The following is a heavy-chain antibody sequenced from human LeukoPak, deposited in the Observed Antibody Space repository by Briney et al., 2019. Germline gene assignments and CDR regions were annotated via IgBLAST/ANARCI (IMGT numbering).Heavy chain of an antibody. V-gene: IGHV1-18*01. J-gene: IGHJ4*02. CDR2: ISAYNGNT. CDR3: ARDRHSVYSGSYGSFDY. Sequence: ASVKVSCKTSGYTFTSYVISWVRQAPGQGLEWMGWISAYNGNTNYAQKLQGRVTMTTDTSTSTAYMELRSLRSDDTAVYYCARDRHSVYSGSYGSFDYWGQGTLVTVSS. D-gene: IGHD1-26*01. CDR1: GYTFTSYV.